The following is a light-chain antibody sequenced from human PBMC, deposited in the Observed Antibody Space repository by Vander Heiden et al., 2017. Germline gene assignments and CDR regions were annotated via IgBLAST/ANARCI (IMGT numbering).Light chain of an antibody. J-gene: IGKJ4*01. CDR3: QQHSYWPPAS. CDR2: DAS. CDR1: QSVSSY. V-gene: IGKV3-11*01. Sequence: EIVFTQSPATLSLSPGERATLSCRASQSVSSYLAWYQEKPGQAPRLLIYDASNRATGIPARFGGSGSGTDFALTISSLEPEDFAVYYCQQHSYWPPASFGGGTKVEIK.